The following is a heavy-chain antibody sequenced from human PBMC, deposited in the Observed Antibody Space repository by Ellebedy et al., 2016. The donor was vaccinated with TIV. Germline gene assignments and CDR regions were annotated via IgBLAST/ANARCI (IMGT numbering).Heavy chain of an antibody. J-gene: IGHJ4*02. CDR1: GGSLSGYY. Sequence: SETLSLXXTVSGGSLSGYYWTWIRQPPGKRLEWIGYIYGSGTTNYNPSLTSRVTMSVDMSKNQISLRLNSVTAADTAVYYCSRGNVVTAIDFWGPGTLVTVSA. D-gene: IGHD2-21*02. CDR2: IYGSGTT. V-gene: IGHV4-59*13. CDR3: SRGNVVTAIDF.